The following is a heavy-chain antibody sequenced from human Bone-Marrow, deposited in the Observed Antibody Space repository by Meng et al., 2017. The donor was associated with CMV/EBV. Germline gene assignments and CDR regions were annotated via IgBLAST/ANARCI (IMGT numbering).Heavy chain of an antibody. J-gene: IGHJ4*02. Sequence: IPLKDAGPALLQPTQTLTLTCTFSGFSLNSNGMGVGWIRQPPGKALEWLALIYWDGDKRYSPSLKSRLTITKDTSNNQVVLTMTNMGPVDTATYFCAHRPTEGLFDYWGQGTLVTVSS. CDR1: GFSLNSNGMG. CDR3: AHRPTEGLFDY. V-gene: IGHV2-5*02. CDR2: IYWDGDK.